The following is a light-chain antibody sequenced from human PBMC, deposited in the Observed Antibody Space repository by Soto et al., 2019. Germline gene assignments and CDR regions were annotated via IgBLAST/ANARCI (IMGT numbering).Light chain of an antibody. Sequence: QSVLTQPPSASGTPGQSVTISCSGSSSNIGDNTVNWYQQLPGTAPKLLIYRNDQRSSGVPARFSGSKSGTSASLAINGLQSEDEADYYCAAWDDSVGGVLFGGGTQLTVL. J-gene: IGLJ2*01. CDR1: SSNIGDNT. CDR3: AAWDDSVGGVL. CDR2: RND. V-gene: IGLV1-44*01.